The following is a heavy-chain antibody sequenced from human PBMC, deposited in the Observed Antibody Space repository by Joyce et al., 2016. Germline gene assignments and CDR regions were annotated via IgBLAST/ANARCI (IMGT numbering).Heavy chain of an antibody. V-gene: IGHV3-21*01. CDR2: LSSSSSYI. D-gene: IGHD2-8*01. CDR1: GFTFSSYS. J-gene: IGHJ4*02. Sequence: EVQLVESGGGLVKPGGSLRLSWAASGFTFSSYSMSWVRQAQGKGLEWVSSLSSSSSYIKYTDSVKGRFTISRDNAKNSLYLQMNSLRVEDTAVYYCARSSYTNGIFDYWGQGTLVTVSS. CDR3: ARSSYTNGIFDY.